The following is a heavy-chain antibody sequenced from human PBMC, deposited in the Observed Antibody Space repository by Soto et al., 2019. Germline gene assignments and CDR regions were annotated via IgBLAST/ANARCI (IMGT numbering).Heavy chain of an antibody. Sequence: SDTLSLTCTVSGASISTYYWTWLRQAPGKGLEWIGYLYYSGNTNYNPSLKSRVTMSVDTSKNHFYLTLTSATAADTAVYFCARGGSEGGLDVWGQGTTVTVXS. V-gene: IGHV4-59*01. D-gene: IGHD3-10*01. J-gene: IGHJ6*01. CDR2: LYYSGNT. CDR3: ARGGSEGGLDV. CDR1: GASISTYY.